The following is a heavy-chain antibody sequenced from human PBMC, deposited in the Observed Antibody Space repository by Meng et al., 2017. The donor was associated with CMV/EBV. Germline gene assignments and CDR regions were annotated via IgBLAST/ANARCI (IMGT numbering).Heavy chain of an antibody. Sequence: GGSLRLSCAASGFTFSSYGMHWVRQAPGKGLEWVSVIYSGGSTYYADSVKGRFTISRDNSKNTLYLQMNSLRAEDTAVYYCARGGYYDFWSGYLSSRAYNWFDPWGQGTLVTVSS. CDR2: IYSGGST. CDR3: ARGGYYDFWSGYLSSRAYNWFDP. CDR1: GFTFSSYG. V-gene: IGHV3-53*01. D-gene: IGHD3-3*01. J-gene: IGHJ5*02.